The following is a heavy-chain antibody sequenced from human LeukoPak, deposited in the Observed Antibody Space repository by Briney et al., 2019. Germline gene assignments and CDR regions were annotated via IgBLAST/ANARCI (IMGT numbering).Heavy chain of an antibody. CDR2: IYHSGST. CDR3: ARLSGWYEVGY. V-gene: IGHV4-39*02. D-gene: IGHD6-19*01. Sequence: ASETLSLTCTVSGGSISSSRYYWGWIRQPPGKGLEWIGSIYHSGSTYYNPSLKSRLTISVDTSKNHFSLKLSSVTAADTAVYYCARLSGWYEVGYWGQGTLVTVSS. J-gene: IGHJ4*02. CDR1: GGSISSSRYY.